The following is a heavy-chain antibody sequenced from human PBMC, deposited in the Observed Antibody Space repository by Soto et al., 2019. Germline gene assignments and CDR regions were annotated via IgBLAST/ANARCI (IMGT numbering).Heavy chain of an antibody. CDR1: GFTFSSYA. J-gene: IGHJ4*02. Sequence: QVQLVESGGGVVQPGRSLRLSCAASGFTFSSYAMHWVRQAPGKGLEWVAVISYDGSNKYYADSVKGRFTISRDNSKNTLYLQMNSLRAEDTAVYYCARDFGYNWNYNFDYWGQGTLVTVSS. CDR3: ARDFGYNWNYNFDY. V-gene: IGHV3-30-3*01. D-gene: IGHD1-7*01. CDR2: ISYDGSNK.